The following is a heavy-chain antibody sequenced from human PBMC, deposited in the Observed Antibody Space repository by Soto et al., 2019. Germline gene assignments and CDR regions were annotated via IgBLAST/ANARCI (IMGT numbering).Heavy chain of an antibody. D-gene: IGHD3-10*01. V-gene: IGHV4-39*01. CDR3: ARRERYYGSPGWFDP. J-gene: IGHJ5*01. Sequence: SATLALTCSVSGASINNFAYYWGWIRQPPGKGLEWIGTVYYNENTYYNPSLKSRAAISVDTAKNQFSLNLRSVTAADTAIYFCARRERYYGSPGWFDPWGQGTLVTVSS. CDR2: VYYNENT. CDR1: GASINNFAYY.